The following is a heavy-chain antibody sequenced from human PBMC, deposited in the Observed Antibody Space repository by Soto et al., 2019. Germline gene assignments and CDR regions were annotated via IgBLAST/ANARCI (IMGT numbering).Heavy chain of an antibody. Sequence: QVQLVESGGGVVQPGRSLRLSCAASGFTFSSYGMHWVRQAPGKGLEWVAVIWYDGSNKYYADSVKGRFTISRDNSKNTLYLQMNSLRAEDTAVYHCARDRGSGWLERTHMDYWGQGTLVTVSS. D-gene: IGHD3-22*01. J-gene: IGHJ4*02. CDR2: IWYDGSNK. CDR1: GFTFSSYG. V-gene: IGHV3-33*01. CDR3: ARDRGSGWLERTHMDY.